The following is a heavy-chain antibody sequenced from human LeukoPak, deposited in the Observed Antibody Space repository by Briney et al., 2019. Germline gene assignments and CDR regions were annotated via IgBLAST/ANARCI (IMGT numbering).Heavy chain of an antibody. CDR2: ISYSGGST. V-gene: IGHV3-23*01. CDR1: GFTFSSYA. CDR3: AKDGYDFWSGYYSHTPFDY. D-gene: IGHD3-3*01. Sequence: GGSLRLSCVVSGFTFSSYAMSWVRQAPGKGLEWVSAISYSGGSTYYADSVKGRFTISRDNSKNTLYLQMNSLRAEDTAVYYCAKDGYDFWSGYYSHTPFDYWGQGTLVTVSS. J-gene: IGHJ4*02.